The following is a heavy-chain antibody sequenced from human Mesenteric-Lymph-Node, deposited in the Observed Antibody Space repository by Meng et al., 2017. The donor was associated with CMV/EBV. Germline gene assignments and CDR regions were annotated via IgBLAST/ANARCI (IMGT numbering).Heavy chain of an antibody. V-gene: IGHV3-7*01. Sequence: GGSLRLSCAASGFTFSNAWMSWVRQAPGKGLEWVANTKPDGSQKYYVDSVKGRFTMSRENAKNSLFLQMNSLRDEDTAVYYCARGIIGVSGIDYWGQGALVTVSS. J-gene: IGHJ4*02. CDR2: TKPDGSQK. CDR3: ARGIIGVSGIDY. CDR1: GFTFSNAW. D-gene: IGHD6-19*01.